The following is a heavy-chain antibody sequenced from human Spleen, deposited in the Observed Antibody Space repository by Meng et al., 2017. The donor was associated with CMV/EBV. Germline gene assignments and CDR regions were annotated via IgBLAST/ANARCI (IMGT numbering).Heavy chain of an antibody. CDR2: INPNSGGT. D-gene: IGHD6-6*01. Sequence: TGTGYYMHWVRQAPGQGREWMGWINPNSGGTNYAQKLQGRVTMTRDTSISTAYMELSRLRSDDTAVYYCARESSLRREQLVRFYDYWGQGTLVTVSS. CDR3: ARESSLRREQLVRFYDY. CDR1: TGTGYY. J-gene: IGHJ4*02. V-gene: IGHV1-2*02.